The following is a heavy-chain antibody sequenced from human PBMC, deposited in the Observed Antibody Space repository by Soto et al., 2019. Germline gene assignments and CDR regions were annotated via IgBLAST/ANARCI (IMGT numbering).Heavy chain of an antibody. CDR3: ARVYWWGSDL. CDR1: GFIFSGYD. CDR2: IRYTSGDT. J-gene: IGHJ4*02. D-gene: IGHD2-15*01. Sequence: PGGSLRLSCAASGFIFSGYDMNWVRQAPGKGLEWVSNIRYTSGDTFYGESVKGRFAISRDNAKKSVYLQMNSLRAEDTAVYFCARVYWWGSDLWGQGAPVTVSS. V-gene: IGHV3-21*05.